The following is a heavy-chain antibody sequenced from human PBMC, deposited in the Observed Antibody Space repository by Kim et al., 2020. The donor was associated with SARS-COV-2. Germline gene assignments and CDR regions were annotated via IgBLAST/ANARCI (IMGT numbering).Heavy chain of an antibody. CDR3: ARFSYCSSTSCRSGGTDAFDI. CDR1: GGSISSYY. J-gene: IGHJ3*02. CDR2: IYYSGST. V-gene: IGHV4-59*01. Sequence: SETLSLTCTVSGGSISSYYWSWIRQPPGKGLEWIGYIYYSGSTNYNPSLKSRVTISVDTSKNQFSLKLSSVTAADTAVYYCARFSYCSSTSCRSGGTDAFDIWGQGTMVTVSS. D-gene: IGHD2-2*01.